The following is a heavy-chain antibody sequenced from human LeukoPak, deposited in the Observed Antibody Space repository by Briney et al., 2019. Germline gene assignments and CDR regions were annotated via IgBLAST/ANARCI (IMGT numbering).Heavy chain of an antibody. CDR3: ARRRYYDGSGYLE. Sequence: SETLSLTCAVYGESFRDYYWSWIRQPPGKGLEWIGEINRSGSADYDPSLKSRVTMSVDTSKNQVSLKVNSVTAADTAFYYCARRRYYDGSGYLEWGQGTLLSVSS. J-gene: IGHJ1*01. CDR2: INRSGSA. D-gene: IGHD3-22*01. V-gene: IGHV4-34*01. CDR1: GESFRDYY.